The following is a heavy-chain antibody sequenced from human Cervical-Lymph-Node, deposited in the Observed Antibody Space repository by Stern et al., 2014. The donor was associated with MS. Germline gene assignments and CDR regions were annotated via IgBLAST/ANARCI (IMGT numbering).Heavy chain of an antibody. D-gene: IGHD4-17*01. V-gene: IGHV4-30-2*01. Sequence: QLQLQESGSGLVKPSQTLSLTCAVSGGSISSGGYSWSWIRQPPGKGLEWLGYIYHVGSTYYIPSLKSRVTISVARSKNQFSLKLSSVTAADTAVYYCARSSVTTPNAFDIWGQGTMVTVSS. CDR1: GGSISSGGYS. CDR3: ARSSVTTPNAFDI. CDR2: IYHVGST. J-gene: IGHJ3*02.